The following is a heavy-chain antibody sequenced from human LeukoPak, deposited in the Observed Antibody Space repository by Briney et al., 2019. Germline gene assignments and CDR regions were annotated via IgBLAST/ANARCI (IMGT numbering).Heavy chain of an antibody. J-gene: IGHJ4*02. CDR2: IKSKTDGGTT. Sequence: SGGSLRLSCAASGFTFSNAWMSWVRQAPGKGLEWVGRIKSKTDGGTTDYAAPVKGRFTISRDDSKNTLYLQMNSLKTEDTAVYYCTTSILGYCSSTSCHDYWGQGTLVTVSS. D-gene: IGHD2-2*01. CDR1: GFTFSNAW. V-gene: IGHV3-15*01. CDR3: TTSILGYCSSTSCHDY.